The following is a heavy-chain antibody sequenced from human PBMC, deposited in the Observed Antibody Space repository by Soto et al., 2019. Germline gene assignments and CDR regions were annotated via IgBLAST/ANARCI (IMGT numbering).Heavy chain of an antibody. D-gene: IGHD3-22*01. V-gene: IGHV3-48*03. J-gene: IGHJ4*02. CDR2: ISSSGSTI. Sequence: GPLRLSCAASGFTFSSYEMNWVRQAPGKGLEWVSYISSSGSTIYYADSVKGRFTISRDNAKNSLYLQMNSLRAEDTAVYYCARGGASMIVVVSPFDYWGQGTLVTVSS. CDR1: GFTFSSYE. CDR3: ARGGASMIVVVSPFDY.